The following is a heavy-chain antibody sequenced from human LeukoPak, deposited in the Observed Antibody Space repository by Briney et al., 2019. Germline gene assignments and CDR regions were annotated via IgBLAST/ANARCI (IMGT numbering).Heavy chain of an antibody. Sequence: GGSLRLSCAASGFTFSDYSMNWVRQAPGKGLEWISYIGIDSGNTNYADSVKGRFTISGDKAKTSLYLQMNSLRVEDTAVYYCARDYKYAFDNWGQGTLVTVSS. CDR1: GFTFSDYS. CDR3: ARDYKYAFDN. CDR2: IGIDSGNT. J-gene: IGHJ4*02. V-gene: IGHV3-48*01. D-gene: IGHD5-24*01.